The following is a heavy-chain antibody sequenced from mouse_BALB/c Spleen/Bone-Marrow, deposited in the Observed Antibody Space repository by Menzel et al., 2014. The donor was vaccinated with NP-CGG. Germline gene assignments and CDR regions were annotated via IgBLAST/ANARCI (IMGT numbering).Heavy chain of an antibody. J-gene: IGHJ1*01. CDR3: ARYNAYDWYFDV. V-gene: IGHV1S81*02. Sequence: VKLQESGAELVKPGASVKLSCKASSYTFTSYWMHWVKQRPGQGLEWIGEINPSNGRSNYSEKFKSKATLTVDKSSSTTYMQLSSLTSEDSAVYSCARYNAYDWYFDVWGAGTTVTVYS. CDR1: SYTFTSYW. D-gene: IGHD2-2*01. CDR2: INPSNGRS.